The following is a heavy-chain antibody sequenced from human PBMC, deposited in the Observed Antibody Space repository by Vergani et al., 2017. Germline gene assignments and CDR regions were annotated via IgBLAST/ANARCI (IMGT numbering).Heavy chain of an antibody. CDR2: ISSSSSYI. CDR3: ARSXVGAKRTIYYYYYGMDV. Sequence: EVQLVESGGGLVKPGGSLRLSCAASGFTFSSYSMNWVRQAPGKGLEWVSSISSSSSYIYYADSVKGRFTISRDNSKNTLYLQMNSLRAEDTAVYYCARSXVGAKRTIYYYYYGMDVWGQGTTVTVSS. V-gene: IGHV3-21*01. CDR1: GFTFSSYS. D-gene: IGHD1-26*01. J-gene: IGHJ6*02.